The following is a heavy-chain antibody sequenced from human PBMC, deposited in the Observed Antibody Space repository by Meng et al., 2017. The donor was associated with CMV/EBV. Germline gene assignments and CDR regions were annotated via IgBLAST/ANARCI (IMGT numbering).Heavy chain of an antibody. Sequence: GESLKISCAASGFTFSSYAMHWVRQAPGKGLEWVAVISYDGSNKYYADSVKGRFTISRDNSKNTLYLQMNSLRAEDTAVYYCAKGRGGITIFGVVDGLDYWGQGTLVTVSS. J-gene: IGHJ4*02. CDR1: GFTFSSYA. D-gene: IGHD3-3*01. CDR2: ISYDGSNK. CDR3: AKGRGGITIFGVVDGLDY. V-gene: IGHV3-30-3*01.